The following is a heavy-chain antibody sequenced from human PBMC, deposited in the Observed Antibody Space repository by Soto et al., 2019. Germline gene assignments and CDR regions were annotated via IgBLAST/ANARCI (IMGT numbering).Heavy chain of an antibody. Sequence: SLRLSCAASGFTFSSYAMSWVRQAPGKGLEWVSAISGSGGSTYYADSVKGRFTISRDNSKNTLYLQMNSLRAEDTAVYYCAKDRERPNTAMGNYYYYGMDVWGQGTTVTVSS. CDR3: AKDRERPNTAMGNYYYYGMDV. CDR2: ISGSGGST. V-gene: IGHV3-23*01. D-gene: IGHD5-18*01. CDR1: GFTFSSYA. J-gene: IGHJ6*02.